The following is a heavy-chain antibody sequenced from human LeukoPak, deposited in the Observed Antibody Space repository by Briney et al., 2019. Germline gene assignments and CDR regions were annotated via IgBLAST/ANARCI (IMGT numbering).Heavy chain of an antibody. CDR3: ARPLLWFGELLSTLPDY. CDR2: ISYDGSNK. D-gene: IGHD3-10*01. V-gene: IGHV3-30-3*01. J-gene: IGHJ4*02. Sequence: PGRSLRLSCAASGFTFSSYAMHWVRQAPGKGLEWVAVISYDGSNKYYADSVKGRFTISRDNSKNTLYLQMNSLRAEDTAVYYCARPLLWFGELLSTLPDYWGQGTLVTVSS. CDR1: GFTFSSYA.